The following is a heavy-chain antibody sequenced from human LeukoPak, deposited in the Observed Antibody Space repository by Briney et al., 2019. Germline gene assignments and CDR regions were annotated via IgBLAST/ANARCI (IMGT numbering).Heavy chain of an antibody. CDR3: ARGYYYSGTSYLSFFDY. CDR2: ISSSSSYI. CDR1: GFTFSSYR. D-gene: IGHD3-10*01. Sequence: PGGSLRLSCAASGFTFSSYRMNWVRQAPGKGPEWVSSISSSSSYIYYADSVKGRFTITRDNARNSLHLQMNSLRAEDTAIYYCARGYYYSGTSYLSFFDYWGQGTLVTVSS. J-gene: IGHJ4*02. V-gene: IGHV3-21*01.